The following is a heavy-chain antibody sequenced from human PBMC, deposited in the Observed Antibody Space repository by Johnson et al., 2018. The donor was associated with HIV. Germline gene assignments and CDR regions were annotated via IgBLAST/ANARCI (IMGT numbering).Heavy chain of an antibody. J-gene: IGHJ3*02. V-gene: IGHV3-NL1*01. CDR2: IGTTGDT. CDR3: ARDWEGSGTYGVYDEGFDI. CDR1: GFTFSSYG. D-gene: IGHD3-10*01. Sequence: QVLLVESGGGVVQPGGSLRLSCAASGFTFSSYGMHWVRQAPDKGLEWVSGIGTTGDTYYADSVKGRFTISRDNSKNTVYLQMNSLRVEDTAVYYCARDWEGSGTYGVYDEGFDIWGPGTMVTVSS.